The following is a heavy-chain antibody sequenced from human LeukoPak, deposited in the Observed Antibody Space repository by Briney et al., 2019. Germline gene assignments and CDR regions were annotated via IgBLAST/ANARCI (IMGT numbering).Heavy chain of an antibody. V-gene: IGHV3-74*01. CDR2: INRDSNNT. Sequence: GSLRLSCATSGFTFSSNWVHWVRQAPGKGLVWVSLINRDSNNTNYTDSMKGPFSISTDNDKNTLSLQTNSLRAERTAVYYCARRGRMSYVILAYYFDYWGQGTLVTVSS. CDR3: ARRGRMSYVILAYYFDY. D-gene: IGHD3-9*01. J-gene: IGHJ4*02. CDR1: GFTFSSNW.